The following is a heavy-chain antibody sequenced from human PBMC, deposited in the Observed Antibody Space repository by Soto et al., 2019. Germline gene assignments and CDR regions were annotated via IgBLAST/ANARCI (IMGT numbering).Heavy chain of an antibody. V-gene: IGHV3-23*01. CDR2: ISANGQGI. J-gene: IGHJ4*02. CDR3: AKDRDYPRDQFHY. CDR1: GFTFTYYA. Sequence: PGGSLSLSCTASGFTFTYYAFSWVRQAPGKGLEWVSAISANGQGIYYADSVRGRFTISRDNSKNTVFLHMDSLRAEDTAVYYCAKDRDYPRDQFHYWGQGTLVTVSS. D-gene: IGHD2-2*01.